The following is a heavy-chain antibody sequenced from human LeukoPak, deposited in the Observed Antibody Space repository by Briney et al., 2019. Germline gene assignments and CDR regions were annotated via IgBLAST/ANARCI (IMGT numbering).Heavy chain of an antibody. Sequence: PSETLSLTCAVYGGSFSGYYWSWIRQPPGKGLEWIGSIYYSGSTYYNPSLKSRVTISVDTSKNQFSLKLSSVTAADMAVYYCARDQGSSWSYYFDYWGQGTLVTVSS. CDR1: GGSFSGYY. CDR3: ARDQGSSWSYYFDY. CDR2: IYYSGST. J-gene: IGHJ4*02. D-gene: IGHD6-13*01. V-gene: IGHV4-34*01.